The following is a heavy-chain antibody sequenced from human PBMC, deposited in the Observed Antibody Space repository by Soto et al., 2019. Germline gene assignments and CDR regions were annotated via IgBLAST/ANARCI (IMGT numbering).Heavy chain of an antibody. CDR3: AKRATGTYFDY. D-gene: IGHD1-1*01. V-gene: IGHV3-23*01. J-gene: IGHJ4*02. CDR2: ISGSGGST. Sequence: PSETLSLTCTVSGGSISSSSYYWGWVRQAPGKGLEWVSVISGSGGSTYYADSVKGRFTISRDNSKNTLYLQMNSLRAEDTAVYYCAKRATGTYFDYWGQGTLVTVSS. CDR1: GGSISSSSYY.